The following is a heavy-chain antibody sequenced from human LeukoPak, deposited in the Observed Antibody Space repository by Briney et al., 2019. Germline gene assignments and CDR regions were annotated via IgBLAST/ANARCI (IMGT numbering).Heavy chain of an antibody. CDR1: GYTFTSYG. V-gene: IGHV1-18*01. J-gene: IGHJ4*02. CDR2: ISAYNGNT. Sequence: GPSVKVSCKASGYTFTSYGISWVRQDPGQGLEWMGWISAYNGNTNYAQKLQGRVTMTTDTSTSTAYMELRSLRSDDTAVYYCAGLSGSYLEESFDYWGQGTLVTVSS. CDR3: AGLSGSYLEESFDY. D-gene: IGHD1-26*01.